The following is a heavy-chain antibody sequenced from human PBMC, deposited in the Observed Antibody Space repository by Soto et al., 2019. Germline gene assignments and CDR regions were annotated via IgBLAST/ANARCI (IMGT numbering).Heavy chain of an antibody. CDR3: ARVACSGSCYSRGWFDP. D-gene: IGHD2-15*01. Sequence: QVQLVQSGAEVKKPGASVKVSCKASGYTFTSYGISWVRQAPGQGFEWMGWISAYNGNTNYAQKLQGRVTMTTDTSTSTAYMELRSLRSDDTAVYYCARVACSGSCYSRGWFDPWGQGTLVTVSS. J-gene: IGHJ5*02. CDR1: GYTFTSYG. CDR2: ISAYNGNT. V-gene: IGHV1-18*01.